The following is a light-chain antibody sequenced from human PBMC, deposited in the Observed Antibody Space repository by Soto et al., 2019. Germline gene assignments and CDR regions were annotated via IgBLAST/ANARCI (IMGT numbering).Light chain of an antibody. CDR2: EVS. CDR1: SDDVGGYNY. Sequence: QSVLTQPASVSGSPGQSITISCTGTSDDVGGYNYVSWYQQYPGKAPQLIIYEVSNRPSGVSNRFSGSKSVNTASLTISGLRAEDEADYYCSSYTSASTYVFGTGTKLTVL. J-gene: IGLJ1*01. CDR3: SSYTSASTYV. V-gene: IGLV2-14*01.